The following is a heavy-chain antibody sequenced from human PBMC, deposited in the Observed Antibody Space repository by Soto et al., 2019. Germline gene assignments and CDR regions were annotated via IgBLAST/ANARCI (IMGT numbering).Heavy chain of an antibody. J-gene: IGHJ6*02. CDR2: IYSRGTT. Sequence: PSETLSLTCSVSGGTISSYYWSWIRQPPGKGLEWIGYIYSRGTTSYNPSLKSRATILVDTSKNQFSLRLTSVTATDTAVYYCATGRISRGLDVWGQGTTVTFA. V-gene: IGHV4-59*12. CDR1: GGTISSYY. CDR3: ATGRISRGLDV.